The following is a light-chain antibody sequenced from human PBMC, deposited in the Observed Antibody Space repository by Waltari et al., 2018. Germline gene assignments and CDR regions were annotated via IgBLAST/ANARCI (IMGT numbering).Light chain of an antibody. J-gene: IGLJ3*02. Sequence: QSALTQPASVSGSYGQSITISCGDVAYFNLVSWYQQQPGKAPKVIIYEGNKRHSGLSDRFSGSKSGNTASRTISGLQADDQADYYGCSYAGGTSWVFGGGTKLTVL. V-gene: IGLV2-23*01. CDR3: CSYAGGTSWV. CDR1: DVAYFNL. CDR2: EGN.